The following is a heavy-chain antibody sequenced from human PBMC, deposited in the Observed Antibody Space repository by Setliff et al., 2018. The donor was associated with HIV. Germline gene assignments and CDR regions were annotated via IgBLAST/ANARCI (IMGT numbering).Heavy chain of an antibody. CDR1: GGSISSYC. D-gene: IGHD3-10*01. Sequence: SETLSLTCTVSGGSISSYCWNWIRQSPGRGLEWIGFIFSSGSTKYNPSLQSRVTMSIDTSKNQFSLKLSSVTAADTAVYYCARAFKAFYSGSGSYYHYNYYMDVWGIGTAVTVSS. CDR3: ARAFKAFYSGSGSYYHYNYYMDV. V-gene: IGHV4-4*09. J-gene: IGHJ6*03. CDR2: IFSSGST.